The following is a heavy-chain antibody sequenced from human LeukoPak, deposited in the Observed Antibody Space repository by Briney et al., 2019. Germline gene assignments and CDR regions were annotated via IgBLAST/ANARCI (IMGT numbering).Heavy chain of an antibody. J-gene: IGHJ5*02. CDR3: ARTSLGGAWFDP. Sequence: SETLSLTCTVSGGSISSGDYYWSWTRQPPGKGLEWIGYIYYNGSTYYNPSLKSRVTISVDTSKNQFSLKLSSVTAADTAVYYCARTSLGGAWFDPWGQGTLVTVSS. CDR2: IYYNGST. V-gene: IGHV4-30-4*08. D-gene: IGHD3-10*01. CDR1: GGSISSGDYY.